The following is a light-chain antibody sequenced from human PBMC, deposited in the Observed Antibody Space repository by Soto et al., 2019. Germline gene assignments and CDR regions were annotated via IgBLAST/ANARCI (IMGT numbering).Light chain of an antibody. J-gene: IGLJ1*01. Sequence: QSALTQPPSASGSPGQSVTISCTGTSSDVGAYNYVSWYQQHPGKAPKLMIYDVNRRPSGVPHRFSGSKSGNTASLTVSGLQAEDEADYYYSSFAGSRTYVFGTGTKLTVL. CDR1: SSDVGAYNY. CDR2: DVN. V-gene: IGLV2-8*01. CDR3: SSFAGSRTYV.